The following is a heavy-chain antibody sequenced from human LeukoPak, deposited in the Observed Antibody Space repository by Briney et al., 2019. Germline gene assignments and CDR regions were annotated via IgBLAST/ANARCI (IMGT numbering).Heavy chain of an antibody. Sequence: GGSLRLSCAASGFTFSSYGMHWVRQAPGKGLEWVAVIWYDGSNKYYADSVKGRFTISRDNSKNTLYLQMNSLRAEDTAVYYCAKGGDYDSSGYPLDYWGQGTLVTVSS. CDR2: IWYDGSNK. J-gene: IGHJ4*02. V-gene: IGHV3-33*06. CDR3: AKGGDYDSSGYPLDY. D-gene: IGHD3-22*01. CDR1: GFTFSSYG.